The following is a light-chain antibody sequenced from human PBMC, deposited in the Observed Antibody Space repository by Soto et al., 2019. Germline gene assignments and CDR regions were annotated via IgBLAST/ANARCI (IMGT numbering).Light chain of an antibody. V-gene: IGLV2-14*01. Sequence: QAVLTQPASVSGSPGQSITIPCTGNSSDVGGYHYVSGYQQHPGQAPKLMIYEVSNRPSGVSNRFSGSKSGNTASLTISGLQAEDETDYYCSSYTSSSTPHYVFGTGTKVTVL. CDR2: EVS. CDR3: SSYTSSSTPHYV. J-gene: IGLJ1*01. CDR1: SSDVGGYHY.